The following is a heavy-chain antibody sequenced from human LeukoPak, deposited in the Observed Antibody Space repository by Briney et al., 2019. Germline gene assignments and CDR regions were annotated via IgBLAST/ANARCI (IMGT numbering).Heavy chain of an antibody. J-gene: IGHJ5*02. CDR1: GGSISSSNW. V-gene: IGHV4-4*02. CDR3: ARADYDILTGYLS. Sequence: PSETLSLTCAVSGGSISSSNWWSWVRQPPGKGLEWIGEIYHSGSTNYNPSLKSRVTISVDKSKNQSSLKLSSVTAADTAVYYCARADYDILTGYLSWGQGTLVTVSS. D-gene: IGHD3-9*01. CDR2: IYHSGST.